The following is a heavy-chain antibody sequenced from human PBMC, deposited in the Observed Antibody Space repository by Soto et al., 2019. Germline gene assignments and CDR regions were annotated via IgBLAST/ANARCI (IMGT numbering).Heavy chain of an antibody. V-gene: IGHV3-9*01. CDR1: GFRFDNYV. CDR3: TKDRVLYCTNGICYTKDYYYAMDV. D-gene: IGHD2-8*01. Sequence: PGGSLRLSCAASGFRFDNYVMHWVRQVPGKGPEWVSGITWNSGTIAYADSVEGRFTISRDNAKNALYLQMNSLRAEDTALYYCTKDRVLYCTNGICYTKDYYYAMDVWGQGTTVTVSS. CDR2: ITWNSGTI. J-gene: IGHJ6*02.